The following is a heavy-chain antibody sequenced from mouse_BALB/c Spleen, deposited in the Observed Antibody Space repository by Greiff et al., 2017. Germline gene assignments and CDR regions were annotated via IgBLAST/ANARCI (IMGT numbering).Heavy chain of an antibody. CDR1: GYTFSSYW. J-gene: IGHJ4*01. V-gene: IGHV1-9*01. D-gene: IGHD2-1*01. Sequence: QVQLKESGAELMKPGASVKISCKATGYTFSSYWIEWVKQRPGHGLEWIGEILPGSGSTNYNEKFKGKATFTADTSSNTAYMQLSSLTSEDSAVYYCARGGNYLDYYAMDYWGQGTSVTVSS. CDR3: ARGGNYLDYYAMDY. CDR2: ILPGSGST.